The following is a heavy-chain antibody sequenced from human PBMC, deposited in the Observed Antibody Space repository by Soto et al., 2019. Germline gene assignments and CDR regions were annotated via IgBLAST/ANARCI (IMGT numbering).Heavy chain of an antibody. CDR1: GFTFSSYS. V-gene: IGHV3-21*01. D-gene: IGHD3-3*01. Sequence: SLRVSCAASGFTFSSYSINWVRQAPGKGLEWVSSISSGGSYTHYADSVKGRFTISRDNSKNTLYLQMNSLRAEDTAVYYCARDREMVWLLTSWGQGTLVTVSS. J-gene: IGHJ4*02. CDR3: ARDREMVWLLTS. CDR2: ISSGGSYT.